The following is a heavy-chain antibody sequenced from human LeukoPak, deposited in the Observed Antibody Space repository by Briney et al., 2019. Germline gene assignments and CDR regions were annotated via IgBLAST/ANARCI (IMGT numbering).Heavy chain of an antibody. J-gene: IGHJ4*02. CDR1: GFTVSSNY. Sequence: GGSLRLSCAAPGFTVSSNYMSWVRQAPGKGLEWVSVIYSGGSTYYADSVKGRFTISRDNSKNTLYLQMNSLRAEDTAVYYCARVGGFVGALDYWGQGTLVTVSS. CDR3: ARVGGFVGALDY. V-gene: IGHV3-66*01. CDR2: IYSGGST. D-gene: IGHD1-26*01.